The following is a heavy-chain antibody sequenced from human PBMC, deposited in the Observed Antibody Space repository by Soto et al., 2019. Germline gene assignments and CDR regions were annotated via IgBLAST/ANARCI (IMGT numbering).Heavy chain of an antibody. J-gene: IGHJ6*02. CDR3: ARGDSTDCSNGVCSFFYNHDMDV. D-gene: IGHD2-8*01. CDR1: GYPFIGYF. CDR2: INPNSGDT. Sequence: GASVKVSCKASGYPFIGYFMHWVRQAPGQGLEWMGWINPNSGDTHYAQKFQGRVTMTRDTSISTAYMELSRLTPDDTAVYYCARGDSTDCSNGVCSFFYNHDMDVWGQGTTVTVSS. V-gene: IGHV1-2*02.